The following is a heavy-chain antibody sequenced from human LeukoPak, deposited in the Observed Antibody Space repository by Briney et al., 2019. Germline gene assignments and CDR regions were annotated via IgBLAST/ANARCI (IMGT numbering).Heavy chain of an antibody. CDR1: GYTFTSYD. J-gene: IGHJ6*03. CDR3: ATFKQDYSNYRDYYYYYMDV. CDR2: MNPNSGNT. Sequence: GASVKVSCKASGYTFTSYDINWVRQATGQGLEWMGWMNPNSGNTGYAQKFQGRVTMTRNTSISTAYMELSSLRSEDTAVYYCATFKQDYSNYRDYYYYYMDVWGKGTTVTVSS. D-gene: IGHD4-11*01. V-gene: IGHV1-8*01.